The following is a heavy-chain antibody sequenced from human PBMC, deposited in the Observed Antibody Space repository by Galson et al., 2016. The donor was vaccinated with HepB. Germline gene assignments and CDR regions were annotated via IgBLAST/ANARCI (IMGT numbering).Heavy chain of an antibody. D-gene: IGHD1-26*01. J-gene: IGHJ4*02. CDR2: LDPEDGKI. CDR3: ARLDSGITLDD. CDR1: GYALGEVS. Sequence: SVKVSCQVSGYALGEVSMHWVRQAPGKGLEWMGGLDPEDGKIIYAEKFQGRLTLTEDTSTDTAYMELSDLRSDDTAMYSCARLDSGITLDDWGQGTLVTVSS. V-gene: IGHV1-24*01.